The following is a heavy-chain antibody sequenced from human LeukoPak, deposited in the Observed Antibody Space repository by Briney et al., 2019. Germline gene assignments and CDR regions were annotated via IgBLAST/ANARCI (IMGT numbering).Heavy chain of an antibody. CDR1: GNSLSELS. D-gene: IGHD3-3*01. CDR2: FDPEEAKM. CDR3: TTRSGDFWSGFVN. J-gene: IGHJ4*02. Sequence: ASVTVSCTVSGNSLSELSIQWVRQAPGKGRECMGGFDPEEAKMVYAQNFQGRVTMTEDTSTQTAYMELSGLTSDDTAVYYCTTRSGDFWSGFVNWGQGTLVTVSS. V-gene: IGHV1-24*01.